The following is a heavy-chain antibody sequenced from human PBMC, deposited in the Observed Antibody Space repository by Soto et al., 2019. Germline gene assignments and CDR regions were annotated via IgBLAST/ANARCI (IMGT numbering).Heavy chain of an antibody. CDR3: ARSLGGGNVNFDC. V-gene: IGHV1-8*01. Sequence: QVQLVQSGAEVKKPGASVKVSCKASGYAFTSYDINWVRQATGQGLEWMGWMNPNSGDTGYVEKFQGRVTMTRDTSITTAYMELSGLTSKDTAVYYCARSLGGGNVNFDCGGQGTLVTVSS. D-gene: IGHD2-15*01. J-gene: IGHJ4*02. CDR1: GYAFTSYD. CDR2: MNPNSGDT.